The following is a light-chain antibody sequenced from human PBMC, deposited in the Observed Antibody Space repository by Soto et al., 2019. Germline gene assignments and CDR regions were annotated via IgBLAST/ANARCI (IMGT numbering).Light chain of an antibody. Sequence: QSVLTQPRSVSGSPGQSVTISCTGTSSDVGGYNYVSWYQYHPGKAPKLMIYDVSKRPSGVPDRFSGSKSGNTASLTISGLQAEDEADYYCCSYAGSYVFGTGTKLTVL. CDR3: CSYAGSYV. CDR2: DVS. J-gene: IGLJ1*01. CDR1: SSDVGGYNY. V-gene: IGLV2-11*01.